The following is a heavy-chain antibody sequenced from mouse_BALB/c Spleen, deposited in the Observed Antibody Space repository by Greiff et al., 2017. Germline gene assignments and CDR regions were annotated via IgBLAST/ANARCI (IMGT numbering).Heavy chain of an antibody. CDR3: ARNGSSLYYYAMDY. V-gene: IGHV5-6-3*01. Sequence: EVHLVESGGGLVQLGGSLKLSCAASGFTFSSYGMSWVRQTPDKRLELVATINSNGGSTYYPDSVKGRFTISRDNAKNTLYLQMSSLKSEDTAMYYCARNGSSLYYYAMDYWGQGTSVTVSS. J-gene: IGHJ4*01. CDR2: INSNGGST. D-gene: IGHD1-1*01. CDR1: GFTFSSYG.